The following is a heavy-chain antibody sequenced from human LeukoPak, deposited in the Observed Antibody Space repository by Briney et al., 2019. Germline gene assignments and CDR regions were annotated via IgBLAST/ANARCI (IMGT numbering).Heavy chain of an antibody. Sequence: SETLSLTCTVSGGSISSGGYSWSWIRQHPGKGLEWIGYIYYSGSTYYNPSLKSRVTISVDTSKNQFSLKLSSVTAADTAVYYCARGQGIDYGYLGFNFDYWGQGTLVTVSS. V-gene: IGHV4-31*03. CDR3: ARGQGIDYGYLGFNFDY. J-gene: IGHJ4*02. CDR2: IYYSGST. D-gene: IGHD4-17*01. CDR1: GGSISSGGYS.